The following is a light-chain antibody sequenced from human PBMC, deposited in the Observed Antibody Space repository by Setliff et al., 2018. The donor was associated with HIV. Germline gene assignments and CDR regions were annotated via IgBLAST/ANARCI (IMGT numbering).Light chain of an antibody. Sequence: QSVLTQSPSVSGTPGQRVTISCSGSNSNIGTTTVNWYQRLPGAAPKLLIYTNSHRPSGVPDRFSGSNSGTSASLAISGLQSEDEAEYYCASWDDSLKVYVFGSGTKVTVL. CDR2: TNS. J-gene: IGLJ1*01. CDR3: ASWDDSLKVYV. V-gene: IGLV1-44*01. CDR1: NSNIGTTT.